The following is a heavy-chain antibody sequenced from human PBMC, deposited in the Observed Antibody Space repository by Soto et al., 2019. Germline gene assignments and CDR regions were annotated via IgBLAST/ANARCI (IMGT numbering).Heavy chain of an antibody. D-gene: IGHD1-7*01. V-gene: IGHV3-23*01. CDR1: GFTFSSFA. CDR3: AKEAGTTSVTAD. CDR2: ISGSGGST. J-gene: IGHJ4*02. Sequence: RLSCAASGFTFSSFAMTWVRQAPGKGLEWASAISGSGGSTYYADSVKGRFTISRDNSKNTLYLQMNSLRAEDTAVYYCAKEAGTTSVTADWGQGTLVTVSS.